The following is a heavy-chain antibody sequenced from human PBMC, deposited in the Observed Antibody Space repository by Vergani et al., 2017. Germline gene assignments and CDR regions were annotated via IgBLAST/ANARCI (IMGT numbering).Heavy chain of an antibody. Sequence: EVQLVESGGGLVQPGGSLRLSCAASGFTFSSYEINWVRQAPGKGLEWVSYISSSGSTIYYADSVKGRFTISRDNAKNSLYLQMNSLRAEDTAVYYCARWDLGVTEDDAFDIWGQGTMVTVSS. D-gene: IGHD3-3*01. CDR1: GFTFSSYE. CDR3: ARWDLGVTEDDAFDI. V-gene: IGHV3-48*03. J-gene: IGHJ3*02. CDR2: ISSSGSTI.